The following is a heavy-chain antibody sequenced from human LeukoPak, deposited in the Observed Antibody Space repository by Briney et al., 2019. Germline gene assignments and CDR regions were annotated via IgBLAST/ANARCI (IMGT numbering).Heavy chain of an antibody. CDR3: ARGRYPYYFDY. D-gene: IGHD1-26*01. CDR1: GFTFSDYY. Sequence: GGSLRLSCSASGFTFSDYYMSWIRQAPGKGLEWVSHITSSSSYANYADSMKGRFTTSRDNAKNLLSLQMNSPRAEDTAAYYCARGRYPYYFDYWGQGILVTVSS. CDR2: ITSSSSYA. V-gene: IGHV3-11*03. J-gene: IGHJ4*02.